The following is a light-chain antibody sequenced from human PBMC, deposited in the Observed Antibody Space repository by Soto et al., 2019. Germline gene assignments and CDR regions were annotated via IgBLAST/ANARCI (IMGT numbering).Light chain of an antibody. CDR1: GSENGGYNF. CDR2: DVA. CDR3: SSYTSAGTYD. Sequence: QSVLTQSASVSGSLAQSITISCSGTGSENGGYNFVSWYQQHAGKAPKFIIYDVASRPSGVSNRFSGSKSGNTASLTISGLQAEDEADYYCSSYTSAGTYDFGAGTKVTVL. J-gene: IGLJ1*01. V-gene: IGLV2-14*03.